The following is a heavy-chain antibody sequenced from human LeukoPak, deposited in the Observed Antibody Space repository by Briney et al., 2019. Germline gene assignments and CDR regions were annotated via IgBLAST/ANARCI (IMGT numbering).Heavy chain of an antibody. D-gene: IGHD5-18*01. Sequence: PGGSLRLSCAASGFTLSSYGMHWVRQAPGKGLEWVAFIRYDGSNKYYADSVKGRFTISRDNAKNSLYLQMNSLRAEDTAVYYCARDQIQVWVLPFDFWGQGTLVTVSS. V-gene: IGHV3-30*02. CDR1: GFTLSSYG. J-gene: IGHJ4*02. CDR3: ARDQIQVWVLPFDF. CDR2: IRYDGSNK.